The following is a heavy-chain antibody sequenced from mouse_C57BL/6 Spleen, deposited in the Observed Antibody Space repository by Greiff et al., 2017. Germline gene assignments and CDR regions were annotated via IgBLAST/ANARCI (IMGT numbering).Heavy chain of an antibody. J-gene: IGHJ4*01. CDR1: GFNIKDDY. Sequence: EVQLQESGAELVRPGASVKLSCTASGFNIKDDYMHWVKQRPEQGLEWIGWIDPENGDTEYASKFQGKATITADTSSNTAYLQLSSLTSEDTAVYYCTTRSSGAMDYWGQGTSVTVSS. CDR3: TTRSSGAMDY. V-gene: IGHV14-4*01. D-gene: IGHD1-1*01. CDR2: IDPENGDT.